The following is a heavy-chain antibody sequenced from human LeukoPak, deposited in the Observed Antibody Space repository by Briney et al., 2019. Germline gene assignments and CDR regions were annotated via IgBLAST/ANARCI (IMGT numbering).Heavy chain of an antibody. J-gene: IGHJ6*02. CDR3: AGGYSSVRYYYGMDV. CDR2: IYYSGST. D-gene: IGHD6-19*01. V-gene: IGHV4-39*01. Sequence: PSETLSLTCTVSGGSTSSSSYYWGWIRQPPGKGLEWIGSIYYSGSTYYNPALKSRVTISVDTSKNQFSLKLSSVTAADTAVYYCAGGYSSVRYYYGMDVWGQGTTVTVPS. CDR1: GGSTSSSSYY.